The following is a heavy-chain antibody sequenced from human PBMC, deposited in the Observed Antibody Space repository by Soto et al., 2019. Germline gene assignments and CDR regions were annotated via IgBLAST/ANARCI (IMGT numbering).Heavy chain of an antibody. D-gene: IGHD3-9*01. CDR1: GFTFNRYA. Sequence: QVQLVESGGGVVQPGRSLRLSCAASGFTFNRYAMHWVRQAPGKGLEWVAVIWYDGSNKFYADSVKGRFTISRDDSKNTLYLQMNSLRGDDTAVYYCARDFDHFFDDRGQGTPVTVSS. CDR3: ARDFDHFFDD. CDR2: IWYDGSNK. V-gene: IGHV3-33*01. J-gene: IGHJ4*02.